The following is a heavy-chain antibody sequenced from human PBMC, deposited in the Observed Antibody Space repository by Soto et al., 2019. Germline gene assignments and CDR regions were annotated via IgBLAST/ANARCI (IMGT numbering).Heavy chain of an antibody. CDR1: GFTFSSYS. CDR3: ASPMTRDTVTTFVRMAYYYYGMDV. D-gene: IGHD4-4*01. V-gene: IGHV3-48*02. Sequence: GGSLRLSCAASGFTFSSYSMNWVRQAPGKGLEWVSYISSSSSTIYYADSVKGRFTISRDNAKNSLYLQMNSLRDEDTAVYYCASPMTRDTVTTFVRMAYYYYGMDVWGQGTTVTVSS. CDR2: ISSSSSTI. J-gene: IGHJ6*02.